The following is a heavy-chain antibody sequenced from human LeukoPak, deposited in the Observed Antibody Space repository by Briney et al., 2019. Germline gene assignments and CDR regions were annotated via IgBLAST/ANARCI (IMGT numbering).Heavy chain of an antibody. D-gene: IGHD3-22*01. CDR3: ARGRAYDSSGYYYPYYGMDV. V-gene: IGHV3-11*01. CDR1: RFTFSDYY. J-gene: IGHJ6*02. Sequence: PGGSLRLSCAASRFTFSDYYMSWLRQAPGKGLEWVSFISSSGSTIYYADSVKGRFTISRDNAKNSLYLQMNSLRAEDTAVYYCARGRAYDSSGYYYPYYGMDVWGQGTTVTVSS. CDR2: ISSSGSTI.